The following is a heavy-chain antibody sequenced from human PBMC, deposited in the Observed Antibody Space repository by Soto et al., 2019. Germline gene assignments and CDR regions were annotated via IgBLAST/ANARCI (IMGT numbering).Heavy chain of an antibody. CDR3: VEGWNDF. D-gene: IGHD1-1*01. J-gene: IGHJ4*02. CDR2: IKSKSDGGAR. CDR1: GFMFSSAW. V-gene: IGHV3-15*01. Sequence: EVQVVESGGDLVKPGGSLRLSCVTSGFMFSSAWMSWVRQAPGKGLEWVGRIKSKSDGGARDYAAPVKGRFSISRDDSKNTEYLQMNSLRAEDTAVYYCVEGWNDFWGQGTLVTVSS.